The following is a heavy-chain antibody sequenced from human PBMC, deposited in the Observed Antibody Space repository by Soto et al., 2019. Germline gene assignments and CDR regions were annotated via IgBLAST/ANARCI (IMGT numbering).Heavy chain of an antibody. CDR2: IWYDGSNK. V-gene: IGHV3-33*01. CDR3: ARDVNLGYGVSSY. Sequence: GGSLRLSCAASGFTFSSYGMHWVRQAPGKGLEWVAVIWYDGSNKYYADSVKGRFTISRDNSKNTLYLQMNSPRAEYTAVYYCARDVNLGYGVSSYWGQGTLVTVSS. CDR1: GFTFSSYG. J-gene: IGHJ4*02. D-gene: IGHD4-17*01.